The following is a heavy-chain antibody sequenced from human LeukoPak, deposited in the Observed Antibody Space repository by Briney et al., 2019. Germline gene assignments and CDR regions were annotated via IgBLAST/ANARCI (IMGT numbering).Heavy chain of an antibody. D-gene: IGHD6-19*01. CDR1: GYTFTGYY. CDR2: ISAYNGNT. CDR3: ATSNFGYSSGWLGDY. V-gene: IGHV1-18*04. J-gene: IGHJ4*02. Sequence: ASVKVSCKASGYTFTGYYMHWVRQAPGQGLEWMGWISAYNGNTNYAQKLQGRVTMTTDTSTSTAYMELRSLRSDDTAVYYCATSNFGYSSGWLGDYWGQGTLVTVSS.